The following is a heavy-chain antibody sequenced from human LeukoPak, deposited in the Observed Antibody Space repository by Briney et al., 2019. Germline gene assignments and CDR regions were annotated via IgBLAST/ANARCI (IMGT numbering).Heavy chain of an antibody. CDR1: GGSFSDYY. CDR2: INQSGSS. Sequence: ASETLSLTCAVYGGSFSDYYWSWIRQPPGKGLEWIGEINQSGSSNYNPSLKSRVTISVDTSKKRFSLRLNSVTAADTAVYYCARGHLTGRGYFDYWGQGTLVTVSS. J-gene: IGHJ4*02. V-gene: IGHV4-34*01. CDR3: ARGHLTGRGYFDY. D-gene: IGHD1-20*01.